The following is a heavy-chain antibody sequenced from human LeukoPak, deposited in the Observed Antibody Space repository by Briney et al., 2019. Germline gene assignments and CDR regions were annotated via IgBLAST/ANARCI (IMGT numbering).Heavy chain of an antibody. CDR2: ISGSGHIT. V-gene: IGHV3-23*01. J-gene: IGHJ4*02. CDR1: EFSVNDYY. D-gene: IGHD3-22*01. CDR3: AKDQGNYDRSGLTRGSFDS. Sequence: PGGSLRLSCSASEFSVNDYYMSWIRQAPGKGLEWVSAISGSGHITDYADSVKGRFTISRDNSKNTLYLQMNSLRAQDTAVYYCAKDQGNYDRSGLTRGSFDSWGQGTLVTVSS.